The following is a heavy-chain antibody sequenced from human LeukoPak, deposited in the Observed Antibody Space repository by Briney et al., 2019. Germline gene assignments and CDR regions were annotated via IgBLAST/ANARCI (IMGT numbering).Heavy chain of an antibody. CDR2: ISGSGDST. Sequence: PGGSLRLSCAASGFTFSSYAMSWVRQSPGKGLEWVSVISGSGDSTYYADSVKGWFTISRDNSKNTLYLQMNSLRAEDTAVYYCAKQRDGGYSSSWFVWGQGTLVTVSS. CDR3: AKQRDGGYSSSWFV. J-gene: IGHJ4*02. CDR1: GFTFSSYA. D-gene: IGHD6-13*01. V-gene: IGHV3-23*01.